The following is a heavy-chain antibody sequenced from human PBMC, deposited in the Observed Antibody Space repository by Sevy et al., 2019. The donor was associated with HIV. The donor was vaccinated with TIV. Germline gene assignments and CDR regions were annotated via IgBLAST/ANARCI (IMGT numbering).Heavy chain of an antibody. D-gene: IGHD3-16*01. CDR1: GYTFNTFT. J-gene: IGHJ4*02. CDR2: LNPGNGNT. Sequence: ASVKVSCKASGYTFNTFTIHWLRQAPGQSLEWMGWLNPGNGNTKSAQHFRGRVTITRDTSARTAYLELTGLTSEDTAVYFCARDPYARRGFDYWGQGTLVTVSS. V-gene: IGHV1-3*01. CDR3: ARDPYARRGFDY.